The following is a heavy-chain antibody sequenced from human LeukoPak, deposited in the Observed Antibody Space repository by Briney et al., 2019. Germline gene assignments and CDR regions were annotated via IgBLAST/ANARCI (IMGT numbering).Heavy chain of an antibody. CDR2: IYYSGST. V-gene: IGHV4-39*01. CDR3: ARRAARPERYFDY. Sequence: SETLSLTCTVSGGSISSSSYYWGWIRQPPGKGLEWIGSIYYSGSTYYNPSLKSRVTISVDTSKNQFSLKLSSVTAADTAVCYCARRAARPERYFDYWGQGTLVTVSS. D-gene: IGHD6-6*01. J-gene: IGHJ4*02. CDR1: GGSISSSSYY.